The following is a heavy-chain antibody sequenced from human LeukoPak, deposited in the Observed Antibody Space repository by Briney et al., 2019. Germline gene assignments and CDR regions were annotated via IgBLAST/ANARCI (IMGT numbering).Heavy chain of an antibody. J-gene: IGHJ4*02. Sequence: ASVKVSCKASGYTFTNYAIHWVRQAPGQRLEWMGWINAGNGNTKYSQNFQGRVTITSDTSAGTAYMELGSLRSEDTAVYYCARLYSSSSVLDYWGQGTLVTVSP. V-gene: IGHV1-3*01. CDR3: ARLYSSSSVLDY. D-gene: IGHD6-6*01. CDR2: INAGNGNT. CDR1: GYTFTNYA.